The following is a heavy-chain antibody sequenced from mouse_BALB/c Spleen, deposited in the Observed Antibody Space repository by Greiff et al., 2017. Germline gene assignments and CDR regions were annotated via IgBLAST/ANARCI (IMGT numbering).Heavy chain of an antibody. V-gene: IGHV14-3*02. CDR2: IDPANGNT. J-gene: IGHJ3*01. Sequence: VQLQQSGAELVKPGASVKLSCTASGFNIKDTYMHWVKQRPEQGLEWIGRIDPANGNTKYDPKFQGKATITADTSSNTAYLQLSSLTSEDTAVYYCASDGNDAWFAYWGQGTLVTVSA. D-gene: IGHD2-2*01. CDR1: GFNIKDTY. CDR3: ASDGNDAWFAY.